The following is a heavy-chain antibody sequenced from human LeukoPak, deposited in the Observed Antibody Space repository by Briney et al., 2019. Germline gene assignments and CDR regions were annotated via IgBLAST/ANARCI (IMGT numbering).Heavy chain of an antibody. CDR1: GFTFSTYW. CDR2: IDEDGSIT. CDR3: ARAPVSPVLRYFDWSSGSYYFDY. Sequence: PGGSLRLSCAVSGFTFSTYWMHWVRRVPGEGLVWVSRIDEDGSITNYADSVKGRFTISRDNSKNTLYLQMNSLRAEDTAVYYCARAPVSPVLRYFDWSSGSYYFDYWGQGTLVTVSS. V-gene: IGHV3-74*01. J-gene: IGHJ4*02. D-gene: IGHD3-9*01.